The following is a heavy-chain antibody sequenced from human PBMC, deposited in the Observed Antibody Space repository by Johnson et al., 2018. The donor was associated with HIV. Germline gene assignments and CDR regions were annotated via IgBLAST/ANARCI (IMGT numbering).Heavy chain of an antibody. J-gene: IGHJ3*02. D-gene: IGHD6-6*01. Sequence: EVQLVESGGGLVQPGGSLRLSCAASGFPFSAYSMNWVRQAPGKGLEWVSYISDSGSVIYYADSVEGRFTISRDDVKNSVYLQMNSLRVEDTAVYYCASDGIGALPGDPFDIWGQGTMVTVSS. CDR2: ISDSGSVI. CDR3: ASDGIGALPGDPFDI. CDR1: GFPFSAYS. V-gene: IGHV3-48*01.